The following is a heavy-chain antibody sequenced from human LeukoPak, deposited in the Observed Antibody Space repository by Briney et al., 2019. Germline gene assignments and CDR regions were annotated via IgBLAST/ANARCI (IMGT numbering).Heavy chain of an antibody. CDR1: GGSFSGYY. J-gene: IGHJ3*02. CDR2: INHSGST. D-gene: IGHD7-27*01. V-gene: IGHV4-34*01. CDR3: ARRALIGGTGAFDI. Sequence: SETLSLTCAVYGGSFSGYYWSWIRQPPGKGLEWIGEINHSGSTNYNPSLKSRVTISVDTSKNQFSLKLSSVTAADTAVYYCARRALIGGTGAFDIWGQGTMVTVSS.